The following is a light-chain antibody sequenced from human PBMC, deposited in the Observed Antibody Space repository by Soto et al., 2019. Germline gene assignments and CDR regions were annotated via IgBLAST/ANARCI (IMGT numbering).Light chain of an antibody. CDR3: SSYTTSSTYV. CDR1: SSDVGVYIY. CDR2: DVS. V-gene: IGLV2-14*01. Sequence: QSALTQPASVSGSPGQSITISCTGSSSDVGVYIYVSWYQQHPGKAPQLMLYDVSNRPSGVSNRFSGSKSGNTASLTISGLQAEDEADYYCSSYTTSSTYVFGTGTKLTVL. J-gene: IGLJ1*01.